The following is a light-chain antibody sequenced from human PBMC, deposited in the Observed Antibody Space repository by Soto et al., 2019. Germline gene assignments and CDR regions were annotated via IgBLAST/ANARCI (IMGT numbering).Light chain of an antibody. V-gene: IGLV2-14*01. CDR2: EVS. CDR1: ISDVGGYNY. J-gene: IGLJ1*01. CDR3: PSKANIITYV. Sequence: SPPSAVSGSTGQSGTISCTGTISDVGGYNYVSWYQQHPGKAPKLIIYEVSNRPSGNSNRFSGYKSGNTASLTISGLQADDEADYYCPSKANIITYVVGNVRKVTVL.